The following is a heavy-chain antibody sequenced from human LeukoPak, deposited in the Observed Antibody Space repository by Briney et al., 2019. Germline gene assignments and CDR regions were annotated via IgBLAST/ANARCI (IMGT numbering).Heavy chain of an antibody. CDR1: GGSISSSSSY. D-gene: IGHD4-11*01. CDR3: ARLYDYSTEVFDY. J-gene: IGHJ4*02. Sequence: SETLSLTCTVSGGSISSSSSYWGWIRQPPGKGLKWIGSTYYSGSTYYNPSLKSRVTISVDTSKNQFPLKLSSVTAADTAVYYCARLYDYSTEVFDYWGQGTLVTVSS. V-gene: IGHV4-39*01. CDR2: TYYSGST.